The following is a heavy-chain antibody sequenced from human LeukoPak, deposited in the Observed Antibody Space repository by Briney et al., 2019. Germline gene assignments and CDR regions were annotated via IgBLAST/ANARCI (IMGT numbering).Heavy chain of an antibody. V-gene: IGHV3-30*03. CDR2: RPYDGSNK. CDR1: GFTFSSYG. CDR3: AVDIVVVVAATDFDY. D-gene: IGHD2-15*01. J-gene: IGHJ4*02. Sequence: PGGSLRLSCAASGFTFSSYGMRWVRQAPGKGLEWVAVRPYDGSNKYYADSVKGRFTISRDNYKNTLYLQMNSLRAEDTAVYYCAVDIVVVVAATDFDYWGQGTLVTVSS.